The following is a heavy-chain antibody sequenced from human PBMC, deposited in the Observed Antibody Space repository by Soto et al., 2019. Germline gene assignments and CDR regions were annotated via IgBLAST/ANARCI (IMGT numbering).Heavy chain of an antibody. Sequence: GRTLKLACAASGFTFSSYAMYCVRQAPGKGLEWVAVISYDGSNKYYADSVKGRFTISRDNSKNTLYLQMNSLRAEDTAVYYCARDGRVGLVLRRALDYWGQGTLVTVSS. CDR1: GFTFSSYA. CDR3: ARDGRVGLVLRRALDY. V-gene: IGHV3-30-3*01. CDR2: ISYDGSNK. D-gene: IGHD6-13*01. J-gene: IGHJ4*02.